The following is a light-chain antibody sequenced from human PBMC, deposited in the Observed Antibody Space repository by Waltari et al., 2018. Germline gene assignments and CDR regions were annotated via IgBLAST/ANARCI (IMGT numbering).Light chain of an antibody. CDR1: QSISNW. Sequence: ASQSISNWLDGYQHKPGKAPKLLIYKASTLASGVPSRFSGSGSGTDFSLTISSLQPDDFATYYCQQYNSYSLLTFGGGTKVEIK. J-gene: IGKJ4*01. CDR3: QQYNSYSLLT. V-gene: IGKV1-5*03. CDR2: KAS.